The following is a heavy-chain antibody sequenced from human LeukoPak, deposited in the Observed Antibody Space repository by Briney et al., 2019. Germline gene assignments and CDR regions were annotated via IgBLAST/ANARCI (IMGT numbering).Heavy chain of an antibody. CDR3: ATDNYDSSGYYYDY. CDR2: FDPEDGET. J-gene: IGHJ4*02. D-gene: IGHD3-22*01. CDR1: GYTLTELS. V-gene: IGHV1-24*01. Sequence: ASVKVSCKASGYTLTELSMHWVRQAPGKGLEWMGGFDPEDGETIYAQKFQGRVTMTEDTSTDTAYMELSSLRSEDTAVYYCATDNYDSSGYYYDYWGQGTLVTVSS.